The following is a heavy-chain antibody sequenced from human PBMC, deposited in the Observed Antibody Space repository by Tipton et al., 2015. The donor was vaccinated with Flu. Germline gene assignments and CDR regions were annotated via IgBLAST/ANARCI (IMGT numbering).Heavy chain of an antibody. CDR3: ATYYYGSGTQSAFDY. CDR1: GYSISSGYY. J-gene: IGHJ4*02. V-gene: IGHV4-38-2*02. Sequence: TLSLICTVSGYSISSGYYWGWIRQPPGKGLEWIGSIFHGGSTYYNPSLKSRVTISVDTSKNQFSLKLSSVTAADTAVYYCATYYYGSGTQSAFDYWGQGTLVTVSS. CDR2: IFHGGST. D-gene: IGHD3-10*01.